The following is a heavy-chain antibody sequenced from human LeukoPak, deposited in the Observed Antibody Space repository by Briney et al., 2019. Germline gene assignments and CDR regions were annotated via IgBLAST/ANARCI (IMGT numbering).Heavy chain of an antibody. CDR3: AKRAQLWQSFDY. CDR2: ISGSGGST. Sequence: PGGSLRLSCAASGFTFSSYAMSWVRQAPGKGLEWVSIISGSGGSTYYADSVQGRFTISRDNSKNTLYLQTNSLRAEDTAVYYCAKRAQLWQSFDYWGQGTLVTVSS. J-gene: IGHJ4*02. V-gene: IGHV3-23*01. CDR1: GFTFSSYA. D-gene: IGHD5-18*01.